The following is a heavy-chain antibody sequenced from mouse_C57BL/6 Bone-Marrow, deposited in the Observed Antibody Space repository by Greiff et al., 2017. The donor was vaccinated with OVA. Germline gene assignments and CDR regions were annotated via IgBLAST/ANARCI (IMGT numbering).Heavy chain of an antibody. CDR3: ARSYDYVWYFDV. J-gene: IGHJ1*03. Sequence: EVKLVESGPELVKPGASVKISCKASGYSFTGYYMNWVKQSPDKSLDWIGEINPSTGGTTYNQKFKAKATLTVDKSSSTAYMQLKSLTSEDSAVYYCARSYDYVWYFDVWGTGTTVTVSS. V-gene: IGHV1-42*01. D-gene: IGHD2-4*01. CDR2: INPSTGGT. CDR1: GYSFTGYY.